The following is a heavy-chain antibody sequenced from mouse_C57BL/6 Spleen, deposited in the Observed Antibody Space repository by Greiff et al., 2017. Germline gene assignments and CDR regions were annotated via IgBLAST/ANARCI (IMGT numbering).Heavy chain of an antibody. Sequence: DVKLVESGGGLVQPKGSLTLSCAASGFSFNTYAMNWVRPAPGKGVEWVARIRSKSNNYATYYADSVKDRFTISRDDSESMLYLQMNNLKTEDTAMYYCVSGMNYWGQGTSVTVSS. CDR1: GFSFNTYA. V-gene: IGHV10-1*01. J-gene: IGHJ4*01. CDR3: VSGMNY. CDR2: IRSKSNNYAT.